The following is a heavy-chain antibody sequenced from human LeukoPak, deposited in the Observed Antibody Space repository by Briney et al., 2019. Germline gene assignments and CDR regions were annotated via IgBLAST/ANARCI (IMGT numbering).Heavy chain of an antibody. J-gene: IGHJ4*02. CDR2: INSDGSWT. Sequence: GGSLRLSCAASGNYWMHWVRQAPGKGLVWVSHINSDGSWTSYADSVKGRFTISKDNAKNTVYLQMNSLRAEDTAVYYCVSFYETYWGRGTLATVSS. CDR3: VSFYETY. CDR1: GNYW. D-gene: IGHD2/OR15-2a*01. V-gene: IGHV3-74*01.